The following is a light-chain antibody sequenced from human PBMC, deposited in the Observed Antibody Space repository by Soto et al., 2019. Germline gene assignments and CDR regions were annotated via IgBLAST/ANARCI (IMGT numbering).Light chain of an antibody. Sequence: IVLTHSPDALSLSPVERATLSLGTSQLTANSYFAWCQQKPGQAHRLLIYGASSRATGIPDRFSGSGSGTDFTLTISRLEPEDFAVYYCQQHGSSPPGKFGQGTKVDIK. CDR3: QQHGSSPPGK. CDR1: QLTANSY. V-gene: IGKV3-20*01. J-gene: IGKJ1*01. CDR2: GAS.